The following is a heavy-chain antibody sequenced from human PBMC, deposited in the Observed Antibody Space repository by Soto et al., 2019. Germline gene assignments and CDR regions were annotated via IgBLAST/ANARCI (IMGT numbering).Heavy chain of an antibody. D-gene: IGHD2-2*02. CDR1: GYTFTGYY. J-gene: IGHJ4*02. Sequence: ASVKVSCKASGYTFTGYYMHWVRQAPGQGLEWMGIINPSGGSTTYAQKFQGRVTMTRDTSTNTVYMELSSLRSEDTAVYYCATPERYCSTTNCYIFNYWGQGTLVTVSS. CDR2: INPSGGST. V-gene: IGHV1-46*03. CDR3: ATPERYCSTTNCYIFNY.